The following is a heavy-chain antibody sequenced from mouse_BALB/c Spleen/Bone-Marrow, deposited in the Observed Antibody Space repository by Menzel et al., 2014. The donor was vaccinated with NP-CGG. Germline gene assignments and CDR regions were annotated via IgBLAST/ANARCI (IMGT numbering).Heavy chain of an antibody. CDR2: IDPSDSET. CDR1: GYTFTSYW. V-gene: IGHV1-69*02. J-gene: IGHJ4*01. Sequence: VKLQESRAELVKPGAPVKLSCKASGYTFTSYWMNWVKQRPGRGLEWIGRIDPSDSETHYNQKFKDKATLTVDKSSSTAYIQLSSLTSEDSAVYYCARALGDGYYYAMDYWGQGTSVTVSS. D-gene: IGHD2-3*01. CDR3: ARALGDGYYYAMDY.